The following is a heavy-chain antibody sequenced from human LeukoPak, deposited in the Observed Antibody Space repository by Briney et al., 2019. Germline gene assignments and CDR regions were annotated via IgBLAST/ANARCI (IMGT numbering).Heavy chain of an antibody. CDR3: ARDKYGAYFDS. Sequence: PGGSLRLSCAASGFTLSNSWMSWVRQAPGKGLEWVANIKQDGSEKYYVDSVKGRFTISRDNAKNSLYLQMNSLRVEDTAVYYCARDKYGAYFDSWGQGTLVTVSS. J-gene: IGHJ4*02. CDR1: GFTLSNSW. CDR2: IKQDGSEK. V-gene: IGHV3-7*04. D-gene: IGHD4-17*01.